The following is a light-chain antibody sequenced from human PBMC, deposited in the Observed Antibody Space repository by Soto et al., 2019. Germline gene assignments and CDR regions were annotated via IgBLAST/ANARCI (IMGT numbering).Light chain of an antibody. CDR1: QGIRSW. CDR3: QQANSFPLT. V-gene: IGKV1-12*01. CDR2: DAS. J-gene: IGKJ4*01. Sequence: DLQMTQSPSSVSAFVGDRVTITCRASQGIRSWLAWYQQKPGKAPKLLIYDASTLQSGVPSRFSGSGSGTDFTLTINSLQPEDFATYYCQQANSFPLTFGGGTKVEMK.